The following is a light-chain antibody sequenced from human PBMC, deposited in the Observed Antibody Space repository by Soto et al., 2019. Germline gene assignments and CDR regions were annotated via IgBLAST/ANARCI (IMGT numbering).Light chain of an antibody. V-gene: IGKV3-15*01. CDR2: GAF. Sequence: EIVMTQSPATLSVSPGGTATLSCRASPSVSYNLAWYQQKPGQGPRLVIYGAFSRATGIPARFSGSGSGTEYTLTISRLQYEDFAVYYCQQYKNWPPLTCGGGTKVEIK. CDR3: QQYKNWPPLT. J-gene: IGKJ4*01. CDR1: PSVSYN.